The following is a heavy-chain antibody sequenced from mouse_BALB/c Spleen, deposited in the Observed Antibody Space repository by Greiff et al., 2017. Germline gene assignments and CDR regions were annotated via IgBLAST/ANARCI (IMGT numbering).Heavy chain of an antibody. V-gene: IGHV1-80*01. D-gene: IGHD3-1*01. Sequence: QVQLKQSGAELVRPGSSVKISCKASGYAFSSYWMNWVKQRPGQGLEWIGQIYPGDGDTNYNGKFKGKATLTADKSTSTAYMQLSSLTSEDSAVYFCARSGSSGPGWFAYWGQGTLVTVSA. CDR2: IYPGDGDT. CDR1: GYAFSSYW. CDR3: ARSGSSGPGWFAY. J-gene: IGHJ3*01.